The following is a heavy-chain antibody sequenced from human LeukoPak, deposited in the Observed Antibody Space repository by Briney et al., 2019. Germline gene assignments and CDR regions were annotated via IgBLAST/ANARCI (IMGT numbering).Heavy chain of an antibody. J-gene: IGHJ6*02. CDR2: ISWNSGSI. CDR3: GKVAGGGGTMVRGIIVHYYYDGMDV. D-gene: IGHD3-10*01. CDR1: GFTFDDYA. V-gene: IGHV3-9*01. Sequence: GGSLRLSCAASGFTFDDYAMHWVRQTPGKGLEWVSGISWNSGSIDYADSVKGRFTISRDNAKNSLYLQMNSLRAEDTALYYWGKVAGGGGTMVRGIIVHYYYDGMDVWGQGTTVTVSS.